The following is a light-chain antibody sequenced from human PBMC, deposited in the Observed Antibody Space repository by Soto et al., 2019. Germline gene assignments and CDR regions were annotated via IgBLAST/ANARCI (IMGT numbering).Light chain of an antibody. CDR2: GAS. Sequence: EIVLTQSPGTLSLSPGERATLSCRASQSVSSSSLALYQQKPGQAPRLLIYGASSRATGIPDRFSGSGSGTDFTLTISRLEPEDFAVFYCQQYGSSPYTFGQGTKLEIK. CDR3: QQYGSSPYT. CDR1: QSVSSSS. V-gene: IGKV3-20*01. J-gene: IGKJ2*01.